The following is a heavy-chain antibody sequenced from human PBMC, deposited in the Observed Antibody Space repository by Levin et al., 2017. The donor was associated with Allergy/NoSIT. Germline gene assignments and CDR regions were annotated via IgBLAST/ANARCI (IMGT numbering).Heavy chain of an antibody. CDR2: INHSGST. CDR1: GGSFSGYY. J-gene: IGHJ4*02. V-gene: IGHV4-34*01. D-gene: IGHD6-19*01. CDR3: ARTSGSSGWLYYFDY. Sequence: GSLRLSCAVYGGSFSGYYWSWIRQPPGKGLEWIGEINHSGSTNYNPSLKSRVTISVDTSKNQFSLKLSSVTAADTAVYYCARTSGSSGWLYYFDYWGQGTLVTVSS.